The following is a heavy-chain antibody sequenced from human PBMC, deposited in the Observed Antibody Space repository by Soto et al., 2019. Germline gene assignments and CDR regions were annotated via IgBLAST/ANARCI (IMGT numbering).Heavy chain of an antibody. CDR3: ARWGIAAGDY. D-gene: IGHD6-13*01. CDR1: GFTFSSYG. J-gene: IGHJ4*02. V-gene: IGHV3-33*01. CDR2: IWYDGSNK. Sequence: QVQLVESGGGVVQPGRSLRLSCAASGFTFSSYGMHWVRQAPGKGLEWVAVIWYDGSNKYYADSVKGRFTISRDNSKNKLYLQMNSLRAEDTAVYYCARWGIAAGDYWGKGTRVTVSS.